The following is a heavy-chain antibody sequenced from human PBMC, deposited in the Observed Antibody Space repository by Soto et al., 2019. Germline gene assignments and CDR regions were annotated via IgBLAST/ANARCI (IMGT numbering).Heavy chain of an antibody. CDR3: ARHPLEHIVVVTAMDYGMDV. CDR2: IYPGDSDT. J-gene: IGHJ6*02. D-gene: IGHD2-21*02. CDR1: GYSFTSYW. Sequence: PGESLKISCKGSGYSFTSYWIGWVRQMPGKGLEWMGIIYPGDSDTRYSPSFQGQVTISADKSISTAYLQWSSLKASDTAMYYCARHPLEHIVVVTAMDYGMDVWGQGTTVTVSS. V-gene: IGHV5-51*01.